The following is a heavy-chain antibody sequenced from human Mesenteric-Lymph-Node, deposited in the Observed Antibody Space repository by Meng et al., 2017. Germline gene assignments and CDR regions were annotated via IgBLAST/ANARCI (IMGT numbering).Heavy chain of an antibody. J-gene: IGHJ5*02. D-gene: IGHD2-21*02. CDR1: GGTFSSYA. CDR2: INPSGDTP. Sequence: QVEWVQSGAEVKKPGSSVKVSCKASGGTFSSYAISWVRQAPGQGLEWMAMINPSGDTPTYARKFQDRLILGRDRSTDTVYMELNSLKSEDTAVYYCATDNSADPSGGGRYWWFDPWGQGTLVTVSS. V-gene: IGHV1-69*04. CDR3: ATDNSADPSGGGRYWWFDP.